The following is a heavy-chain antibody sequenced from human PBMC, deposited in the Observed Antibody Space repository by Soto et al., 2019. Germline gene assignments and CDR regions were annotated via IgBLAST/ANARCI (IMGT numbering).Heavy chain of an antibody. CDR3: ARDSGAKLSSS. J-gene: IGHJ4*02. D-gene: IGHD6-13*01. CDR1: GGTFSSYR. CDR2: IVPIYRTA. V-gene: IGHV1-69*01. Sequence: QVQLVQSGAEMRRPGSSVKVSCKSSGGTFSSYRINCVRQAPGQGLEWVGGIVPIYRTADYAQKFQGRVTITADESARTAYMELRGLKSQDTAVYYCARDSGAKLSSSWGQGTLVTVSS.